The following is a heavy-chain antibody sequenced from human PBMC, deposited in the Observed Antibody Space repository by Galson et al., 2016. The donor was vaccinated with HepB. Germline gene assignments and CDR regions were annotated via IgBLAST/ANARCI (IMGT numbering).Heavy chain of an antibody. V-gene: IGHV1-69*13. CDR1: GGTFSGYV. CDR2: VSPVFGTA. D-gene: IGHD6-6*01. CDR3: ARGTSPRYFDY. Sequence: SVKVSCKASGGTFSGYVISWVRQAPGQGLEWVGGVSPVFGTALYAQRFQGEVTITADESTNTAYLELDSLGSNDTAVYYCARGTSPRYFDYWGQGTLVTVSS. J-gene: IGHJ4*02.